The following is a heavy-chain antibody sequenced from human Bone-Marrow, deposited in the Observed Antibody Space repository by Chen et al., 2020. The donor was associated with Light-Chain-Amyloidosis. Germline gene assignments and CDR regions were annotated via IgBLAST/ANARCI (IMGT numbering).Heavy chain of an antibody. J-gene: IGHJ4*02. D-gene: IGHD1-26*01. CDR2: ISYDGSRI. CDR3: VKTSGSYFLYPDF. Sequence: QVQLVESGGGVAQPGRRLRLSCAGSGCTFSAYGMHWVRQVPGKGLEWVAVISYDGSRIYYKDSVKGRFTISRDNSKSTLSLQMNSLRTEDTAVYFCVKTSGSYFLYPDFWGQGTLVTVSS. V-gene: IGHV3-30*18. CDR1: GCTFSAYG.